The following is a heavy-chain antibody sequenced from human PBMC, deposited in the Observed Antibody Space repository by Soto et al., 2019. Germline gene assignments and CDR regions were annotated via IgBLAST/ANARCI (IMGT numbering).Heavy chain of an antibody. CDR3: ANSTYGDYVS. CDR1: GGSISSYY. V-gene: IGHV4-59*08. D-gene: IGHD4-17*01. J-gene: IGHJ4*02. Sequence: SETLSLTCTVSGGSISSYYWSWIRQPPGKGLEWIGYIYYSGSTNYNPSLKSRVTISVDTSKNQFSLKLSSVTAADTAVYYCANSTYGDYVSWGQGTLVTVSS. CDR2: IYYSGST.